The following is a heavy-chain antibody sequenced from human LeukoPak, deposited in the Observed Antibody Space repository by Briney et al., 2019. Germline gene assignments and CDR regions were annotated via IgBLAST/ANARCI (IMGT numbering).Heavy chain of an antibody. CDR3: AKDHSSYSSSWTFDY. D-gene: IGHD6-13*01. Sequence: GGSLRLSCAASGFTFSTYSMDWVRQAPGKGLEWVAFIRYDGSNKYYADSVKGRFTISRDNSKNTLYLQMNSLRVEDTAVYYCAKDHSSYSSSWTFDYWGQGILVTVSS. CDR1: GFTFSTYS. V-gene: IGHV3-30*02. CDR2: IRYDGSNK. J-gene: IGHJ4*02.